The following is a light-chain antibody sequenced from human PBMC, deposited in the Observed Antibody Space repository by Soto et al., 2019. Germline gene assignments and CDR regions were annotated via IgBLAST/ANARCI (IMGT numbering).Light chain of an antibody. V-gene: IGLV2-14*03. CDR2: DVS. Sequence: QYALTQPASVSVSPGQSITISCTGTSFKNVSWYQQHPGKAPKLMIYDVSNRPSGVSHRFSGSESAYTASLTISGLQAEDEADYSCSSYSITTSLYVFGTGTKVTVL. CDR1: SFKN. CDR3: SSYSITTSLYV. J-gene: IGLJ1*01.